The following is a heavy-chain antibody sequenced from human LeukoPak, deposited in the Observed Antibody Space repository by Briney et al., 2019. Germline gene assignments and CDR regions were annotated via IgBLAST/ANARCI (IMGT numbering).Heavy chain of an antibody. CDR1: GYSLSRYY. J-gene: IGHJ3*01. Sequence: GASVKVSCKASGYSLSRYYMHWVRQAPGQGLEWMGVINTSGRSTSYAQKFQDRVTVTRDTSTSTVYMELSSLRSEDTAVYYCASGNSDYIRDAFHGWGQGTMVTVSS. CDR2: INTSGRST. V-gene: IGHV1-46*01. D-gene: IGHD5-12*01. CDR3: ASGNSDYIRDAFHG.